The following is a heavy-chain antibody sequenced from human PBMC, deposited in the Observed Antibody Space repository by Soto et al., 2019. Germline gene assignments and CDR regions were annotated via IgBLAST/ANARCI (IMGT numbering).Heavy chain of an antibody. Sequence: SETLSLTCTVSGGSISSYYWSWIRQPPGKGLEWIGYIYYSGSTNYNPSLKSRVTTSVDTSKNQFSLKLSSVTAADTAVYYCARDRRHYYYYGMDVWGQGTTVTVSS. CDR3: ARDRRHYYYYGMDV. CDR1: GGSISSYY. V-gene: IGHV4-59*01. J-gene: IGHJ6*02. CDR2: IYYSGST.